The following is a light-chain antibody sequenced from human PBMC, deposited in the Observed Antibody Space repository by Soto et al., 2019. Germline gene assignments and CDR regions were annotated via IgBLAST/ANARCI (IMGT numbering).Light chain of an antibody. Sequence: IVSTQSPGTLSLTPGERATLSCRASQSVSNNYLAWYQQKPGQAPRLLIYGASSRATGIPDRFSGSGSGTDFSLTISRLEPEDFAVYYCHQYDTSPRTLGQGTKVDIK. V-gene: IGKV3-20*01. J-gene: IGKJ1*01. CDR1: QSVSNNY. CDR3: HQYDTSPRT. CDR2: GAS.